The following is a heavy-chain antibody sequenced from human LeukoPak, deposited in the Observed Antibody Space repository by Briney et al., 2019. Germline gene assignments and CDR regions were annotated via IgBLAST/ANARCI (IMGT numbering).Heavy chain of an antibody. Sequence: ASVKVSCKASGYTFTSYDINWVRQATGQGLEWMGWMNPNSGNTGYAQKFQGKVTITRNTSISTAYMELSSLRSEDTAVYYCARATVTLYYYYYMDVWGKGTTVTVSS. CDR1: GYTFTSYD. V-gene: IGHV1-8*03. CDR2: MNPNSGNT. D-gene: IGHD4-17*01. CDR3: ARATVTLYYYYYMDV. J-gene: IGHJ6*03.